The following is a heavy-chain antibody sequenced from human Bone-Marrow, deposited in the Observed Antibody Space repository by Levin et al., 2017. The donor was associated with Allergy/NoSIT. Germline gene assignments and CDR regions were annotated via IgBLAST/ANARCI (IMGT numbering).Heavy chain of an antibody. CDR1: GYTFTDYY. V-gene: IGHV1-2*02. CDR3: ARGREIRCKDGSCPVFGY. D-gene: IGHD5-24*01. J-gene: IGHJ4*02. Sequence: KPGESLKISCKASGYTFTDYYMHWVRLAPGQGLDWMGWMHPNNGDTNYAQKFQGRVTMTRDTSTSTAYMEVNSLTSDDTALYYCARGREIRCKDGSCPVFGYWDQGILVTVSS. CDR2: MHPNNGDT.